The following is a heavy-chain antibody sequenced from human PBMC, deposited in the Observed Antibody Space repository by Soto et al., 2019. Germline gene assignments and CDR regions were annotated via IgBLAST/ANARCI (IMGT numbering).Heavy chain of an antibody. V-gene: IGHV1-69*12. CDR2: IVPIVDTS. Sequence: QVQLVQSGAEVRQPASSVKVSCKTSGGTSSSYAISWVRQAPRQGLEWMGGIVPIVDTSTYAQKFQGRVTITADESTSTVYMELSSLRSDDTAVYYCVRVVAIPGYPDNWGQGTLATVSS. CDR1: GGTSSSYA. CDR3: VRVVAIPGYPDN. J-gene: IGHJ4*02. D-gene: IGHD5-12*01.